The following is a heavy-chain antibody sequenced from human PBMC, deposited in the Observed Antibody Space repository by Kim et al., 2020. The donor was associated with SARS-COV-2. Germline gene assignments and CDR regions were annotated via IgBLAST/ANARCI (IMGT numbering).Heavy chain of an antibody. CDR3: ARADDFDWYGNWFDP. V-gene: IGHV4-59*01. J-gene: IGHJ5*02. CDR2: IYYSGST. CDR1: GGSISSYY. Sequence: SETLSLTCTVSGGSISSYYWSWIRQPPGKGLEWIGYIYYSGSTNYNPSLKSRVTISVDTSKNQFSLKLSSVTAADTAVYYCARADDFDWYGNWFDPWGQGTLVTVSS. D-gene: IGHD3-9*01.